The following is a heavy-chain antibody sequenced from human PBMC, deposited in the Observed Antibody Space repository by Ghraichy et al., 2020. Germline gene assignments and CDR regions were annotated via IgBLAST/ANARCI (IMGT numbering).Heavy chain of an antibody. Sequence: GGSLRLSCAASGFTFSSYWMHWVRQAPGKGLVWVSRINHDGSSTSYEDSVKGRFTISRDNAKNTLYLQMNSLRVEDTAVYYCARESQWEVQHWGQGTLVTVSS. CDR1: GFTFSSYW. D-gene: IGHD1-26*01. V-gene: IGHV3-74*01. CDR3: ARESQWEVQH. CDR2: INHDGSST. J-gene: IGHJ1*01.